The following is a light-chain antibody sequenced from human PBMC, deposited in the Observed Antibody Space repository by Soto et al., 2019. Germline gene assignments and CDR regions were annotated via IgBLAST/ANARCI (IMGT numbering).Light chain of an antibody. V-gene: IGLV4-69*01. CDR3: QTWGTGIVI. CDR2: INSDGGH. Sequence: QAVVTQSPSASASLGASVNLTCTLSSGHSNYAIAWHQQQPEKGPRYLMKINSDGGHNKGDGIPDRFSGSSSGAERYLTISSLQSEDEADYYCQTWGTGIVIFGGGTKLTVL. J-gene: IGLJ2*01. CDR1: SGHSNYA.